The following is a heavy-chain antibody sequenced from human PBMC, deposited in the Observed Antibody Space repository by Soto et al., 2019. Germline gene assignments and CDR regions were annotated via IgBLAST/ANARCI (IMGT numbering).Heavy chain of an antibody. Sequence: SETLSLTCAVYGGSFSGYYWSWIRQPPGKGLEWIGEINHSGSTNYNPSLKSRVTISVDTSKNQFSLKLSSVTAADTAVYYCARGRDDCGGDCYSFFYWGQGTLVTVSS. CDR3: ARGRDDCGGDCYSFFY. V-gene: IGHV4-34*01. J-gene: IGHJ4*02. CDR2: INHSGST. CDR1: GGSFSGYY. D-gene: IGHD2-21*02.